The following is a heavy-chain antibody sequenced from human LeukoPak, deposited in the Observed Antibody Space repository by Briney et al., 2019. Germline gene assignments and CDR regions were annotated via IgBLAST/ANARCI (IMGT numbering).Heavy chain of an antibody. J-gene: IGHJ6*03. CDR1: GGSIYSTSFY. V-gene: IGHV4-39*07. CDR2: IYFSGGT. Sequence: PSETLSLTCTVSGGSIYSTSFYWDWIRQPPGKGLEWIGRIYFSGGTSYNPSLKSRVTISVDTSKNQFSLRLRSVTAADTAVYYCARHIGGGIEDMDVWGTGTKVTVSS. D-gene: IGHD3-16*02. CDR3: ARHIGGGIEDMDV.